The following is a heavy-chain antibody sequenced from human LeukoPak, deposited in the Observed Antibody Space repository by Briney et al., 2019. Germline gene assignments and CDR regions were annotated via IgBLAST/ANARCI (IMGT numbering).Heavy chain of an antibody. CDR2: IYPGDSGT. CDR3: ARPSSYGHGNIDY. V-gene: IGHV5-51*01. D-gene: IGHD5-18*01. J-gene: IGHJ4*02. CDR1: GYSFTSYW. Sequence: RGESLKISCKGSGYSFTSYWIGWVRQMPGKGLEWMGIIYPGDSGTRYSPSFQGQVTISADKSISTADLQWSSLKASDTAMYYCARPSSYGHGNIDYWGQGTLVTVSS.